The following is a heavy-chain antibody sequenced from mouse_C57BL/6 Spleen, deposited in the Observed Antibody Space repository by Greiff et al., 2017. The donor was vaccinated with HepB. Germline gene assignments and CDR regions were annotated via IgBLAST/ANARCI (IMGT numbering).Heavy chain of an antibody. J-gene: IGHJ1*03. CDR3: ARKNYGSSYGYFDV. D-gene: IGHD1-1*01. CDR2: IYPGSGNT. Sequence: VKLQESGAELVRPGASVKLSCKASGYTFTDYYINWVKQRPGQGLEWIARIYPGSGNTYYNEKFKGKATLTAEKSSSTAYMQLSSLTSEDSAVYFCARKNYGSSYGYFDVWGTGTTVTVSS. V-gene: IGHV1-76*01. CDR1: GYTFTDYY.